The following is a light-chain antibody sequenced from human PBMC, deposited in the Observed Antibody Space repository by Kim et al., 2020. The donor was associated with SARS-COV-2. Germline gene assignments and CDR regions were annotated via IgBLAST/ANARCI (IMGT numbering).Light chain of an antibody. CDR3: MQTTHWPYT. CDR2: KIS. CDR1: QRLVHSDGRTS. J-gene: IGKJ2*01. V-gene: IGKV2-30*02. Sequence: QPASISCRSNQRLVHSDGRTSLNWFHQRPGQSPRRLIYKISTRDSGVPDRFSGSGSGTDFTLEISRVEAEDVGIYYCMQTTHWPYTFGQGTKLEI.